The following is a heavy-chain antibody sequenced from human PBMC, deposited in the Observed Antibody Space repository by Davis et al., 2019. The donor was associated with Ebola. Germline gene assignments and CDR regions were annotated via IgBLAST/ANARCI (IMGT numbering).Heavy chain of an antibody. D-gene: IGHD2-21*02. CDR2: ISGSGGST. CDR1: GFTFSSYA. V-gene: IGHV3-23*01. CDR3: AKDWDLVVTAPDY. J-gene: IGHJ4*02. Sequence: PGGSLRLSCAASGFTFSSYAMSWVRQAPGKGLEWVSGISGSGGSTYYADSVKGRFTISRDNSKNTLYLQMNSLRVEDTAVYYCAKDWDLVVTAPDYWGQGTLVTVSS.